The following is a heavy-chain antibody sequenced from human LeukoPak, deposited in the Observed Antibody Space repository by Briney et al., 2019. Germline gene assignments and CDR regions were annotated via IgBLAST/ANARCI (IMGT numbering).Heavy chain of an antibody. V-gene: IGHV3-23*01. D-gene: IGHD3/OR15-3a*01. CDR3: VRDSEGSFDS. CDR1: GITFGTYD. Sequence: GGSLRLSCAASGITFGTYDMSWVRQPPGKGLEWVSTLACLDSSCTEYYSDSVKGRFSISRDKSRSTLSLQLNSLRVEDTAMYYCVRDSEGSFDSWGQGTLVTVSS. CDR2: CLDSSCTE. J-gene: IGHJ4*02.